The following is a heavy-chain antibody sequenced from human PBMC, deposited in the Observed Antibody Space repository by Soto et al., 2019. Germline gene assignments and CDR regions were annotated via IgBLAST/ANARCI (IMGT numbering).Heavy chain of an antibody. Sequence: GGSLRLSCAASGFTFSNAWMSWVRQAPGKGLEWVGRIKSRTDGGSTDYAAPVKGRFTISRDDSKNTLDLQMSNLETDDTAVYYCTTVATDSTAWYTSWGQGTLVTVSS. CDR2: IKSRTDGGST. CDR1: GFTFSNAW. D-gene: IGHD6-19*01. V-gene: IGHV3-15*01. CDR3: TTVATDSTAWYTS. J-gene: IGHJ5*02.